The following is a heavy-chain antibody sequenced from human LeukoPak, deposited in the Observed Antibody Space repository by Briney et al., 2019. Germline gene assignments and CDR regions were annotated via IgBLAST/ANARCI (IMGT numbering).Heavy chain of an antibody. J-gene: IGHJ4*02. Sequence: PGGSLRLSCAASGFTVSSNYMSWVRQAPGKGLEWVSSISSSSSYIYYADSVKGRFTISRDNAKNSLYLQMNSPRAEDTAVYYCARSHLYYYDSSGYLDYWGQGTLVTVSS. D-gene: IGHD3-22*01. V-gene: IGHV3-21*01. CDR2: ISSSSSYI. CDR1: GFTVSSNY. CDR3: ARSHLYYYDSSGYLDY.